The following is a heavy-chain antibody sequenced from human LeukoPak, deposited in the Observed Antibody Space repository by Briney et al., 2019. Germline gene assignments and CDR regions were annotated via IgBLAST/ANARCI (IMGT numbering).Heavy chain of an antibody. J-gene: IGHJ4*02. D-gene: IGHD1-1*01. CDR2: LRGNGDT. CDR3: AKAGWVSNADAVW. Sequence: GGSLRLSCAASGFTFNNYAMSWVRQAPVRGLEWVSSLRGNGDTFYADSVKGRFTLSRDDSRNTVYLQLNNLRVEDTAVYYCAKAGWVSNADAVWWGKGTLVTVSS. V-gene: IGHV3-23*01. CDR1: GFTFNNYA.